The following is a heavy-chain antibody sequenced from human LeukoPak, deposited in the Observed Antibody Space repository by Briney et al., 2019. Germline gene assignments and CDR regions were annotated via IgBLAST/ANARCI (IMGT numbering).Heavy chain of an antibody. J-gene: IGHJ4*02. CDR2: ISGSGGST. CDR3: AKGSMARGAPNEY. D-gene: IGHD3-10*01. CDR1: GFTFSNYA. Sequence: PGGSLRLSCAASGFTFSNYAMSWVRQAPGKGLEWVSAISGSGGSTYYADSVKGRFTISRDNSKNTLYLQMNSLRAADTAVYYCAKGSMARGAPNEYWGQGTLVTVSP. V-gene: IGHV3-23*01.